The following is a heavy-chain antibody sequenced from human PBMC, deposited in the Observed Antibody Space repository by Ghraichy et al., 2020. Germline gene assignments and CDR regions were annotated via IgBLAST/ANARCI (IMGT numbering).Heavy chain of an antibody. V-gene: IGHV3-15*07. CDR2: IKSKTDGETI. Sequence: GGSLRLSCAASGFTFSAAWMNWVRQAPGKGLEWVGHIKSKTDGETINYAAPVKGRFTISRDDSKNTLYLHMNSLKTEDTAVYFCASGVVKLLELGYWGQGTLVTVSS. CDR3: ASGVVKLLELGY. D-gene: IGHD2-21*01. J-gene: IGHJ4*02. CDR1: GFTFSAAW.